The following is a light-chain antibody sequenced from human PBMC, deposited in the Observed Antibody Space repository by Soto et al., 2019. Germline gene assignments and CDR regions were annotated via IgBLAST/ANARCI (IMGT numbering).Light chain of an antibody. CDR3: QQYGSSPRT. CDR1: RGVSANY. Sequence: ENLLTQSPGTLSLSPGEGATLSCRASRGVSANYLAWYQQKPGQAPTLLIYGASIRAAGIPDRFSGSGSGTDFTLTIRRLEPDEFAVYYCQQYGSSPRTVGQGTKVDIK. V-gene: IGKV3-20*01. J-gene: IGKJ1*01. CDR2: GAS.